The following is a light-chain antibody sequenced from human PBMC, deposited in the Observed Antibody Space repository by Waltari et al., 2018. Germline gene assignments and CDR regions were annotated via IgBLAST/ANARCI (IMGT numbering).Light chain of an antibody. J-gene: IGKJ5*01. CDR2: DAS. CDR3: QQRRNWPVT. CDR1: QSVNNF. V-gene: IGKV3-11*01. Sequence: EIVLTQSPATLSLSPGERATLSCRASQSVNNFLGWYQQKPGQAPRLLFYDASNRATGIPARFSGSGSGTDFTLTISSLEPEDFAVYYCQQRRNWPVTFGQGTRLEIK.